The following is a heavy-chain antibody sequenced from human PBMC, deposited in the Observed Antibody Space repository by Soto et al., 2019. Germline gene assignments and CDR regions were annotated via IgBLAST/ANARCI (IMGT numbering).Heavy chain of an antibody. Sequence: ASVKVSCKASGYTFTSYGISWVRQAPGQGLEWMGWISAYNGNTNYAQKLQGRVTMTTDTSTSTAYMELRSLRSDDTAVYYCARDRYYDSSGYYRGGAFDIWSQRTMVTVSS. J-gene: IGHJ3*02. V-gene: IGHV1-18*01. D-gene: IGHD3-22*01. CDR1: GYTFTSYG. CDR3: ARDRYYDSSGYYRGGAFDI. CDR2: ISAYNGNT.